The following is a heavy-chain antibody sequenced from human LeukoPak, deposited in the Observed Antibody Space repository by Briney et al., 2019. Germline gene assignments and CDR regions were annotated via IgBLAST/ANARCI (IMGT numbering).Heavy chain of an antibody. D-gene: IGHD3-16*02. J-gene: IGHJ4*02. V-gene: IGHV4-59*01. Sequence: PSETLSLTCTVSGGSISSYYWSWIRQPPGKGLEWIGYIYYSGSTNYNPSLKSRVTISVDTSKNQFSLRLSSVTAADTAVYYYARLQGGGSYRNFDYWGQGTLVTVSS. CDR1: GGSISSYY. CDR3: ARLQGGGSYRNFDY. CDR2: IYYSGST.